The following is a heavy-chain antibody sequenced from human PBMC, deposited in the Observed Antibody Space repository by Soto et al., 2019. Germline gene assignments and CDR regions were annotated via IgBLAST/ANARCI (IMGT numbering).Heavy chain of an antibody. D-gene: IGHD2-21*01. V-gene: IGHV3-30-3*01. CDR2: ISYDGSNK. CDR1: GFTFSSYA. CDR3: ARVRLVFAITHSDYHSGMDV. Sequence: GGSLRLSGAASGFTFSSYAMHWVRQAPGKGLEWVAIISYDGSNKYYADPVQGRFTISRDNSKNTLYLQINSLRAEDTAVYFCARVRLVFAITHSDYHSGMDVWGQGTTVTVSS. J-gene: IGHJ6*02.